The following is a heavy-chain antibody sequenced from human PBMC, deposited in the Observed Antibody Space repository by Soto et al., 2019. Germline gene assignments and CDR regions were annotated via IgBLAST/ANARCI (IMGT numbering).Heavy chain of an antibody. CDR2: IYPGDSDT. CDR1: GYIFTNYG. J-gene: IGHJ4*01. Sequence: PXEPLKISCQGSGYIFTNYGIGWVRQMPGKGLEWMGIIYPGDSDTRYSPSFQGQVTISADKSISTAYLQWSSLKASDTAMYYCERLANIFDFDNWGHGTLVTVSS. D-gene: IGHD2-21*01. V-gene: IGHV5-51*01. CDR3: ERLANIFDFDN.